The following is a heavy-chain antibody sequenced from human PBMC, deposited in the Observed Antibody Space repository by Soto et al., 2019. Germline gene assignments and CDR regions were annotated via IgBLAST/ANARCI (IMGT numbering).Heavy chain of an antibody. CDR1: SFPFYSYI. V-gene: IGHV3-21*01. Sequence: GSMRISCAVSSFPFYSYIMSWVRQAPGQGLEWLASLSSGSFYIFHADSIRGRFTISRDDAKNLLFLQMNSLTIEDTATYYCARPANNIYATHGLDVWGQGTAVTGSS. CDR2: LSSGSFYI. J-gene: IGHJ6*02. D-gene: IGHD3-9*01. CDR3: ARPANNIYATHGLDV.